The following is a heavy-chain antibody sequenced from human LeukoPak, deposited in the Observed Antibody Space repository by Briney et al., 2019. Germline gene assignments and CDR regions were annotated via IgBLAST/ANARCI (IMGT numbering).Heavy chain of an antibody. CDR3: ARGDYVDPEFDY. D-gene: IGHD4-17*01. Sequence: SSETLSLTCTVSGGSISSSSYYWGWIRQPPGKGLEWIGSIYYSGSTYYNPSLKSRVTISVDTSKNQFSLKLSSVTAADTAVYYCARGDYVDPEFDYWGQGTLVTVSS. CDR2: IYYSGST. V-gene: IGHV4-39*01. J-gene: IGHJ4*02. CDR1: GGSISSSSYY.